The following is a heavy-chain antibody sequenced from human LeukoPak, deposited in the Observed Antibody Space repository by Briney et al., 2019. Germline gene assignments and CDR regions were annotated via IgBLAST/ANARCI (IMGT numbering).Heavy chain of an antibody. Sequence: GASVKVSCKASGYTFTSYGISWVRQAPGQGLEWMGWISAYNGNTNYAQKLQGRVTMTTDTSTSTAYMELRSLRSDDTAVYYCARLSRDIVVVVAATEDDAFDIWGQGTMVTVSS. J-gene: IGHJ3*02. CDR3: ARLSRDIVVVVAATEDDAFDI. D-gene: IGHD2-15*01. V-gene: IGHV1-18*01. CDR1: GYTFTSYG. CDR2: ISAYNGNT.